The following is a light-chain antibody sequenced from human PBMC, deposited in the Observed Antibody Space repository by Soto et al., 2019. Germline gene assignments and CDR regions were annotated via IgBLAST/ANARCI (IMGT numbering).Light chain of an antibody. Sequence: QSALTQPASVSGSPGQSITISCTGTSSDVGGYNYVSWYQQHPGKAPKLMIYEVSNRPSGVSNRFSGSKSGNTASLTISGLQAEDAADYYFSSYTSSSTLVFGTGTKLTVL. CDR2: EVS. CDR3: SSYTSSSTLV. CDR1: SSDVGGYNY. J-gene: IGLJ1*01. V-gene: IGLV2-14*01.